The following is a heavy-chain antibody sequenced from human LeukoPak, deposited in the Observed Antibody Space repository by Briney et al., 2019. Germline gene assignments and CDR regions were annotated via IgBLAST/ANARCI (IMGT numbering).Heavy chain of an antibody. CDR1: CYTFTRYG. V-gene: IGHV1-18*01. CDR2: INAYNGDT. J-gene: IGHJ4*02. D-gene: IGHD3-22*01. CDR3: ARDEGSYYDYFDY. Sequence: ASVKVSCKASCYTFTRYGISWVRQVPGQGLEWMGWINAYNGDTNYAQKLQGRVTMTTDTSTSTAYMELRSLRSDDTAVYYCARDEGSYYDYFDYWGQGTQVTVSS.